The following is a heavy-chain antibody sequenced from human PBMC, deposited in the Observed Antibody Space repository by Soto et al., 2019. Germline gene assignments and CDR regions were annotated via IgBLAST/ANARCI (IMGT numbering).Heavy chain of an antibody. CDR3: ARVLGYCSSTICYDDYYYMDV. Sequence: GGSLRLSCAASGFTFSSHWVSWVRQATGKGLEWVANIKQDGSEKYYVDSVKGRFTISRDNAKNSLYLQMNSLSAADTAVYYGARVLGYCSSTICYDDYYYMDVWGKGTTVTLSS. CDR1: GFTFSSHW. V-gene: IGHV3-7*01. D-gene: IGHD2-2*01. CDR2: IKQDGSEK. J-gene: IGHJ6*03.